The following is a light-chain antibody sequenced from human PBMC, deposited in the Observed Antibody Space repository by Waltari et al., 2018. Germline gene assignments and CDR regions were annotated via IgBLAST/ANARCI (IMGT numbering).Light chain of an antibody. CDR3: QSRDSSGNQVI. CDR1: SLRTYY. J-gene: IGLJ2*01. Sequence: SSEVTQDPVVSVALGQTVRITCQGDSLRTYYPSWYQQKPGQAPVVVIYGKNNRPPGIPDRFPGSGSGNTASLTITGTQAEDEADYYCQSRDSSGNQVIFGGGTKVTVL. CDR2: GKN. V-gene: IGLV3-19*01.